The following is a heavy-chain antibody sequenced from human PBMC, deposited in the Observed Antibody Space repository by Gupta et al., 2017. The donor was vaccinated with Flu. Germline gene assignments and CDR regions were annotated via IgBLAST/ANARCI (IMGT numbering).Heavy chain of an antibody. J-gene: IGHJ4*02. Sequence: RLVESGGGLVQPGGSLRLSCVVSGFTFSEHYMDWIRQAPGKGLEWVGRIRNKANSYTTEYAASVKDRFTITRDDSKSSPYLQMNSLKNEDTAVYYCSRGETGPSPPGRNDCWGQGTLVTVSS. CDR2: IRNKANSYTT. CDR1: GFTFSEHY. CDR3: SRGETGPSPPGRNDC. V-gene: IGHV3-72*01. D-gene: IGHD1-14*01.